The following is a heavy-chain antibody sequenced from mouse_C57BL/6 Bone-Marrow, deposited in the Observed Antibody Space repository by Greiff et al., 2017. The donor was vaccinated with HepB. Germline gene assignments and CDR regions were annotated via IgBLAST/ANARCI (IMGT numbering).Heavy chain of an antibody. CDR2: IDPNSGGT. J-gene: IGHJ2*01. Sequence: VQLKQPGAELVKPGASVKLSCTASGYTFTSYWMHWVKQRPGRGLEWIGRIDPNSGGTKYNEKFKSKATLTVDKPTSTSYMQISSLTSEDSAVYYCARRNWYYFDYWGQGTTLTVSS. CDR3: ARRNWYYFDY. V-gene: IGHV1-72*01. CDR1: GYTFTSYW. D-gene: IGHD4-1*01.